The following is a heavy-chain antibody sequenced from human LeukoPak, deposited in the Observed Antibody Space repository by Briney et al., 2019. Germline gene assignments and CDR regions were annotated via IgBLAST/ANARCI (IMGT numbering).Heavy chain of an antibody. V-gene: IGHV4-4*07. D-gene: IGHD6-13*01. Sequence: PSETLSLTCAVSGGSISSFYWSWIRQPAGKGLEWIGRIYTSGTTNYNPSLKSRVTMSVDTSKNQFSLKLSSVTAADTPVYYCARLRAAAGPYYFDYWGQGTLATVSS. CDR1: GGSISSFY. CDR3: ARLRAAAGPYYFDY. J-gene: IGHJ4*02. CDR2: IYTSGTT.